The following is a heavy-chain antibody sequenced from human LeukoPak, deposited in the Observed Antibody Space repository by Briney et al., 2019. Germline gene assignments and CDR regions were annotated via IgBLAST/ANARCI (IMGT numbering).Heavy chain of an antibody. Sequence: HPGGCLRLGFAAYGFTFSSYGRQSGRQAPGKGLEWVAVISCDGSNKYYADSVKGRFTISRDNSKTTPYLQMNSLRAEDTAVYYCAKGPFMVRGVITPCWFDPWGQGTLVTVSS. CDR2: ISCDGSNK. CDR3: AKGPFMVRGVITPCWFDP. V-gene: IGHV3-30*18. D-gene: IGHD3-10*01. J-gene: IGHJ5*02. CDR1: GFTFSSYG.